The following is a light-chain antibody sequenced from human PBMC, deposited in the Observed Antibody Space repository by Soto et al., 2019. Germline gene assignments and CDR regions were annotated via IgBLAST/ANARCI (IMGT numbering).Light chain of an antibody. CDR2: GAS. Sequence: IMLTQSPGTLSLSPRERATLSCRASQSVSSSYLAWYQQKPGQAPRLLIYGASSRATGIPDRFSGSGSGTDFTLTISRLEPEDFAVYYCQQYGSSPPAWTLGQGTKVDIK. CDR3: QQYGSSPPAWT. CDR1: QSVSSSY. V-gene: IGKV3-20*01. J-gene: IGKJ1*01.